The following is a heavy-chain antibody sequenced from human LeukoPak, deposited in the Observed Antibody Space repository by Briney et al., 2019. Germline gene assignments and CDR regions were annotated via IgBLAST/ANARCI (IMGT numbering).Heavy chain of an antibody. V-gene: IGHV5-51*01. CDR2: IYPRDSDT. Sequence: GESLKISCKASGYTFTNYWIGWVRRMPGKDLEWMGFIYPRDSDTKYSPSLEGQINISADKSISTAYLEWGGLTTSDTAMYYCARRGADTFIIDSWGQGTLVTVSS. D-gene: IGHD5-18*01. CDR1: GYTFTNYW. CDR3: ARRGADTFIIDS. J-gene: IGHJ4*02.